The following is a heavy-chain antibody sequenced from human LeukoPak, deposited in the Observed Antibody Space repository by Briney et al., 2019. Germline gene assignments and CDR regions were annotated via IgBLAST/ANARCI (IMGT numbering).Heavy chain of an antibody. CDR2: IYYSGST. CDR1: GGSISSGGYF. V-gene: IGHV4-31*03. J-gene: IGHJ4*02. CDR3: ARTDGYNRSFDY. D-gene: IGHD5-24*01. Sequence: SETLSLTCTVSGGSISSGGYFRSWIRQHPGKGLEWIGYIYYSGSTYYNPSLKSRVTMSVDTSKNQFSLKLSSVTAADTAVYYCARTDGYNRSFDYWGQGTLVTVSS.